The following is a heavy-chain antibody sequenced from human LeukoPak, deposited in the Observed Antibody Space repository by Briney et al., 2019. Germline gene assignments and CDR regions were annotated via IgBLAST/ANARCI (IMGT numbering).Heavy chain of an antibody. CDR1: GGTFSSYA. V-gene: IGHV1-69*04. Sequence: SVKVSCKASGGTFSSYAISWVRQAPGQGLEWMGRIIPILGIANYAQKFQGRVTITADKSTSTAYMELSSLRSEDTAVYYCAREGFSRIAVAGPFDYWGQGTLVTVSS. D-gene: IGHD6-19*01. CDR3: AREGFSRIAVAGPFDY. J-gene: IGHJ4*02. CDR2: IIPILGIA.